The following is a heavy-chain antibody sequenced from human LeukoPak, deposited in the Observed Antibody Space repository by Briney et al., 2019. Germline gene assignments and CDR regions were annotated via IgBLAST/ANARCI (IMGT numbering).Heavy chain of an antibody. Sequence: ASVKVSCKASGYTFTGYYMHWVRKAPGQGLEWMGWINPNSGGTNYAQKFQGRVTTTRDTSISTAYMELSRLRSDDTAVYYCARYLAVDTAPYWGQGTLVTVSS. CDR2: INPNSGGT. CDR3: ARYLAVDTAPY. J-gene: IGHJ4*02. CDR1: GYTFTGYY. V-gene: IGHV1-2*02. D-gene: IGHD5-18*01.